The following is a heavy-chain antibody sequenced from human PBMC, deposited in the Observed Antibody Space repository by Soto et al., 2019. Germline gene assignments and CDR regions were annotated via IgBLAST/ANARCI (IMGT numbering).Heavy chain of an antibody. CDR2: ISYDGSSK. J-gene: IGHJ6*02. V-gene: IGHV3-30*18. CDR3: AKDVIVGLGYRHGDSYYYGMDV. Sequence: VPLVESGGGVVQPGRSLRLSCAASGFTFSSYGMNWVRQAPGKGLEWVAVISYDGSSKYYADSVKGRLTISRDNSKXXLYLQMNSLRAEDTAVYYCAKDVIVGLGYRHGDSYYYGMDVWGQGTTVTVSS. D-gene: IGHD5-18*01. CDR1: GFTFSSYG.